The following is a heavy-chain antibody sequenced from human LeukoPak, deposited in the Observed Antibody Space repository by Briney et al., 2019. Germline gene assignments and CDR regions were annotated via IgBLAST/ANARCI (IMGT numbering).Heavy chain of an antibody. CDR2: FDPEDGET. J-gene: IGHJ6*03. CDR1: GYTLTELS. Sequence: ASVKVSCKVSGYTLTELSMHWVRQAPGKGLEWLGGFDPEDGETIYAQKFQGRVTMTEDTSTDTAYMELSSLRSEDTAVYYCATGRTSSSYYYYMDVWGKGTTVTVSS. D-gene: IGHD2-2*01. V-gene: IGHV1-24*01. CDR3: ATGRTSSSYYYYMDV.